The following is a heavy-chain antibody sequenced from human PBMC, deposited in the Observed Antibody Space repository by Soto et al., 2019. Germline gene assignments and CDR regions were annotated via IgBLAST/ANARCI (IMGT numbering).Heavy chain of an antibody. CDR2: IIPILGIA. CDR1: GGTFSSYT. CDR3: ARRDGYSSSWPPVTFDY. J-gene: IGHJ4*02. Sequence: QVQLVQSGAEVKKPGSSVKVSCKASGGTFSSYTISWVRQAPGQGLEWMGRIIPILGIANYAQKFQGRVTITADKSTITAYMELSSLRSEDTAVYYSARRDGYSSSWPPVTFDYWGQGTLVTVSS. D-gene: IGHD6-13*01. V-gene: IGHV1-69*02.